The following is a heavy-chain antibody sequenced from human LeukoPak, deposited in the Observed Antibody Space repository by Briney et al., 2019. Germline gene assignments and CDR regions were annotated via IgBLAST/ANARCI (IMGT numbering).Heavy chain of an antibody. V-gene: IGHV4-59*01. D-gene: IGHD3-10*01. CDR2: ISYTGST. CDR3: ARDDYRGVTNFDP. CDR1: GGSISPYF. Sequence: PSETLSLTCTVSGGSISPYFWSWMRQTPGKGLEWIGYISYTGSTNYNPALKSRVTISVDTSKNQISLQLTSVTAADTAVYYCARDDYRGVTNFDPWGQGTLVTVSS. J-gene: IGHJ5*02.